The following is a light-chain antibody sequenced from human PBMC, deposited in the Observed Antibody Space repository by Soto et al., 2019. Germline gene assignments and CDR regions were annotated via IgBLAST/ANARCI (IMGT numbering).Light chain of an antibody. CDR2: GAS. CDR1: QSVSTSN. J-gene: IGKJ1*01. Sequence: EIVLTQSPATLSSFPGDRVTLSCRASQSVSTSNLAWYQQRPGQAPRLLIYGASRRATGIPDRFSGSGSGTDFTLTISRLEPEDLAVYYCQQYDNSVWTFGQGTKVDIK. CDR3: QQYDNSVWT. V-gene: IGKV3-20*01.